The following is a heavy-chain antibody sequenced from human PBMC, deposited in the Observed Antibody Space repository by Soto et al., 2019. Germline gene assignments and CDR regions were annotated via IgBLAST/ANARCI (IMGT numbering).Heavy chain of an antibody. CDR3: ARVHLVEQLGGLFWFDP. CDR1: GYTFTSYG. J-gene: IGHJ5*02. CDR2: ISVYDGTT. V-gene: IGHV1-18*01. Sequence: ASVKVSCKASGYTFTSYGISWVRQAPGQGLEWLGWISVYDGTTKYAQKLQGRVTMTTDTSTSTAYMELRSLRSDDTAVYYCARVHLVEQLGGLFWFDPWGQGTLVTVSS. D-gene: IGHD6-6*01.